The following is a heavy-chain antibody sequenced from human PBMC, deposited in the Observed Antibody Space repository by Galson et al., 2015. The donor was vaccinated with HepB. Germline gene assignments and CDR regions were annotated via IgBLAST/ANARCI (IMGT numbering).Heavy chain of an antibody. J-gene: IGHJ4*02. V-gene: IGHV3-11*06. CDR1: GFTFSDYS. CDR2: IGSTAAYT. Sequence: SLRLSCATSGFTFSDYSMTWFRQAPGKGLEWVSFIGSTAAYTTYAESVRGRFTISRDNAKKSLYLEMNDLRAEDTAVYYCARRSLAQRGDDYWGQGTLVTVSS. D-gene: IGHD6-6*01. CDR3: ARRSLAQRGDDY.